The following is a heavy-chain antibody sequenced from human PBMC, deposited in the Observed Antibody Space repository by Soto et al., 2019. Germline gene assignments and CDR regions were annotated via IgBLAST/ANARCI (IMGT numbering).Heavy chain of an antibody. V-gene: IGHV2-70*19. CDR2: IDGDDHK. D-gene: IGHD3-9*01. Sequence: SGRTLVTPTQTLTLTCTFSGFSLTTSIICVTWGRHPPGKALEWLALIDGDDHKNYSSSLKTRLTVSKDTSKNQVVLVLTNLDPEDTGTYFCARLLRGGTSDWVQIDCWGRGTLVTVSS. J-gene: IGHJ4*02. CDR3: ARLLRGGTSDWVQIDC. CDR1: GFSLTTSIIC.